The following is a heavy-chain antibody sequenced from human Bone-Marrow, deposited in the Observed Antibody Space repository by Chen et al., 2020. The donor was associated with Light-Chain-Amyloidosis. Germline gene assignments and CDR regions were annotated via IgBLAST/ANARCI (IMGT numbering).Heavy chain of an antibody. D-gene: IGHD6-19*01. J-gene: IGHJ4*02. CDR2: IYYRGDT. Sequence: QLQLQESGPGLVKTSETLSLTCTVSSGSISSDNYYWGWIRQPPGQGLEWIGSIYYRGDTYYRPSLNSRVTISVDTSKNQFSLKLSSVTAADTAVYYCMRQSRGIGWLPEYWGQGALVTVSS. V-gene: IGHV4-39*01. CDR1: SGSISSDNYY. CDR3: MRQSRGIGWLPEY.